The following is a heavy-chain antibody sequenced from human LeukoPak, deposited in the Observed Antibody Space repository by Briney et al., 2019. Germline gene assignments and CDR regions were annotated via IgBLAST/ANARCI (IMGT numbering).Heavy chain of an antibody. CDR1: GYTFTTYA. D-gene: IGHD5-24*01. CDR3: ARDRNRDEDFDH. Sequence: ASVKVSCKALGYTFTTYAISWVRQAPGQGLEWMGMISPGGGATSYAQKFQGRVAMTRDTSTSTVYMELSSLISEDTAMYYCARDRNRDEDFDHWGQGTQVTVSS. CDR2: ISPGGGAT. V-gene: IGHV1-46*01. J-gene: IGHJ4*02.